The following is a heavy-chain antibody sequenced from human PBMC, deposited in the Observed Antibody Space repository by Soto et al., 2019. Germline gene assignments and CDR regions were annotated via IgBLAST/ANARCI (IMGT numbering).Heavy chain of an antibody. CDR3: ARGGRDGFDI. CDR1: GGSISTYY. Sequence: QVQLQESGPGLVKPSETLSLTCTVSGGSISTYYWNWIRQSAGKGLEWIGRVYISGSTNYHPSLKGRVARSVDTSNNQFYLKVTSVTAADTDVYYCARGGRDGFDIWGQGTMVTVSS. J-gene: IGHJ3*02. V-gene: IGHV4-4*07. CDR2: VYISGST.